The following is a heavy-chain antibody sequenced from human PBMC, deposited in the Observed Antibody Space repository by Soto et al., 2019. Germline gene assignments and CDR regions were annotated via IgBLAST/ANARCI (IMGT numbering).Heavy chain of an antibody. D-gene: IGHD6-13*01. CDR3: ARAGSSWYNWFDP. CDR2: ISYDGSNK. J-gene: IGHJ5*02. Sequence: QVQLVESGGCVVQPGRSLRLSCAASGFNFSSYAMHWVRQAPGKGLEWVAVISYDGSNKYYADSVKGRFTISRDNSKNTLYLQMNCLRAEDTAVYYCARAGSSWYNWFDPWGQGTLVTVSS. V-gene: IGHV3-30-3*01. CDR1: GFNFSSYA.